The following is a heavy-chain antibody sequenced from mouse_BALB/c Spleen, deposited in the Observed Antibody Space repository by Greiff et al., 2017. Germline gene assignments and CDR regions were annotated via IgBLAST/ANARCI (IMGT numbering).Heavy chain of an antibody. D-gene: IGHD1-1*01. V-gene: IGHV1-69*01. Sequence: QVQLQQPGAELVMPGASVKMSCKASGYTFTDYWMHWVKQRPGQGLEWIGAIDTSDSYTSYNQKFKGKATLTVDESSSTAYMQLSSLTSEDSAVYYCARWDYYGTLYYFDYWGQGTTLTVSS. CDR2: IDTSDSYT. CDR1: GYTFTDYW. CDR3: ARWDYYGTLYYFDY. J-gene: IGHJ2*01.